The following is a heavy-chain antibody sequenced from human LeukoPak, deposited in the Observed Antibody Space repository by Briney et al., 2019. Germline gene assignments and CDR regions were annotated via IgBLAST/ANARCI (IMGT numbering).Heavy chain of an antibody. CDR1: GFTFSNFA. Sequence: GGSLRLSCAASGFTFSNFAMSWVRQAPGKGLEWVSAISGSGGSTYYADSVKGRFTISRDNSKNTLYLQMNSLRAEDTAVYYCAKDLSLYDSSGFDIWGQGTMVTVSS. CDR2: ISGSGGST. CDR3: AKDLSLYDSSGFDI. D-gene: IGHD3-22*01. V-gene: IGHV3-23*01. J-gene: IGHJ3*02.